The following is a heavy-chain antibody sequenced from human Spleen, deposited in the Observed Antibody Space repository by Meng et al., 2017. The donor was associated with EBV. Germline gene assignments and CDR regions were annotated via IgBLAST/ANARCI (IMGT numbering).Heavy chain of an antibody. V-gene: IGHV1-3*04. Sequence: QAHLVQSGAEVKKPGASVKVSCTASGYTFTRYNMHWVRQTPGPRLEWMGWINTGTGNTKYSEKFQGRVTITGDTSASTAYMELSSLRSEDTAVYYCARRGEAGGFDPWGQGTLVTVSS. CDR1: GYTFTRYN. D-gene: IGHD3-10*01. J-gene: IGHJ5*02. CDR2: INTGTGNT. CDR3: ARRGEAGGFDP.